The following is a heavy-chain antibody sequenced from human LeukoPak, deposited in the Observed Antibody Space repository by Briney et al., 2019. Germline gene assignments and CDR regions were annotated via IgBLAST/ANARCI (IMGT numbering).Heavy chain of an antibody. CDR2: IFHLGNT. D-gene: IGHD6-6*01. CDR3: ARMDSGASPYYFDY. CDR1: GGSISSSSYY. Sequence: SETLSLTCTVSGGSISSSSYYWGWIRQPPGKGLEWIGSIFHLGNTYYNPSLKSRVTVSVDTSKNQISLELTSVTAGDTAVYFCARMDSGASPYYFDYWGQGALVTVSS. V-gene: IGHV4-39*07. J-gene: IGHJ4*02.